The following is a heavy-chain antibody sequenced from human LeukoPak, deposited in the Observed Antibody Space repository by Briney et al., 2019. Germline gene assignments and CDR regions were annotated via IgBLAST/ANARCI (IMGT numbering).Heavy chain of an antibody. CDR3: ARAGLYSGSGLDY. J-gene: IGHJ4*02. Sequence: GGSLRLSCAASGFTFSSYAMSWVRQAPGKGLEWVSAISGSGGSTYYEDSVKGRFTISRDNAKNSLYLQMNSLRAEDTAVYYCARAGLYSGSGLDYWGQGTLVTVSS. D-gene: IGHD5-12*01. CDR1: GFTFSSYA. CDR2: ISGSGGST. V-gene: IGHV3-23*01.